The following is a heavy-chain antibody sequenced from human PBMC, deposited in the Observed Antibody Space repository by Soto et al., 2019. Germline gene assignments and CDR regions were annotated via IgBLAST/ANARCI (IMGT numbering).Heavy chain of an antibody. CDR2: MNPNSGNT. CDR1: GYTFTSYD. V-gene: IGHV1-8*01. CDR3: ARANTSCGMNL. J-gene: IGHJ6*02. Sequence: QVQLVQSGAEVKKPGASVKVSCKASGYTFTSYDINWVRQATGQGLEWMGWMNPNSGNTGYAQKFQGRVTMTRNTSISTVYTELSTLKSEDTAVYYRARANTSCGMNLWGQGTTVTVSS.